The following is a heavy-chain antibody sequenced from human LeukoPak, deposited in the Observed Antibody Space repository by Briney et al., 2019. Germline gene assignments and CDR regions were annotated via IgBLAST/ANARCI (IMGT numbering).Heavy chain of an antibody. D-gene: IGHD1-1*01. J-gene: IGHJ4*02. CDR2: INSDGSIV. V-gene: IGHV3-74*01. Sequence: GGSLRLSCAASGFTFNTYWMYWVRHAPGKGLVWVSHINSDGSIVNYGDSVKGRFTISRDNAKNTLYLQMNSLRADDTALYFCSRGRNWDDGDYWGQGTLVTVSS. CDR1: GFTFNTYW. CDR3: SRGRNWDDGDY.